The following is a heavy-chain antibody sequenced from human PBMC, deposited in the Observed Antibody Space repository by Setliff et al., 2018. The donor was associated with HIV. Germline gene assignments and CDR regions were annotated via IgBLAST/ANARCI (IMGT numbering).Heavy chain of an antibody. Sequence: PGGSLRLSCAASGFNFNSYSMNWVRQAPGKGLEWVSHISSTTNTIYYANAVKGRFTISRDNAKNSLYLQLNSLRPGDTAVYYCARDKDEDYGSTSFDYWGQGILVTVSS. D-gene: IGHD4-17*01. CDR3: ARDKDEDYGSTSFDY. CDR2: ISSTTNTI. V-gene: IGHV3-48*04. CDR1: GFNFNSYS. J-gene: IGHJ4*02.